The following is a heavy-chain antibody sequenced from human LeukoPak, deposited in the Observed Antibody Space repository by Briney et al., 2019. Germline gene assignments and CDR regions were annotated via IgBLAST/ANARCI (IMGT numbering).Heavy chain of an antibody. V-gene: IGHV3-7*01. CDR1: GFTFSSYW. J-gene: IGHJ4*02. Sequence: GGSLRLSCAASGFTFSSYWMSWVRQAPGKGLEWVANIKQDGSEKYYVDSVKGRFTISRDNAKNSLYLQMNSLRAEDTAVYYCARDLGIVGAPFDYWGQGTLVTVSS. CDR2: IKQDGSEK. CDR3: ARDLGIVGAPFDY. D-gene: IGHD1-26*01.